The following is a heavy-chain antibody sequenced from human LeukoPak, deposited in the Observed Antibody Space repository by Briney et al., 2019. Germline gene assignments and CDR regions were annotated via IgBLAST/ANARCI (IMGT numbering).Heavy chain of an antibody. Sequence: PGGSLRLSCAASGFTFSSYEMNWVRQAPGKGLEWVSYISSSGSTIYYADSVKGRFTISGDNAKNSLYLQMNSLRAEDTAVYYCARVYYGDYVYYFDNWGQGTLVTVSS. CDR3: ARVYYGDYVYYFDN. CDR2: ISSSGSTI. V-gene: IGHV3-48*03. D-gene: IGHD4-17*01. J-gene: IGHJ4*02. CDR1: GFTFSSYE.